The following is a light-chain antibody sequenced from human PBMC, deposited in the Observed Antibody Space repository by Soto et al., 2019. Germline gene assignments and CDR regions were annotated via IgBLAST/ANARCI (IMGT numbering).Light chain of an antibody. V-gene: IGKV3-20*01. CDR2: GAS. J-gene: IGKJ1*01. Sequence: EIVLTQSPGTLSLSPGERATLSCRASQTVRSNYLGWYQQKPGQAPRLLIYGASSRATGIPDRFSGSGSGTDFTLTISKLEPEDFAVYFCQQYEDSPMTFGQGTKV. CDR3: QQYEDSPMT. CDR1: QTVRSNY.